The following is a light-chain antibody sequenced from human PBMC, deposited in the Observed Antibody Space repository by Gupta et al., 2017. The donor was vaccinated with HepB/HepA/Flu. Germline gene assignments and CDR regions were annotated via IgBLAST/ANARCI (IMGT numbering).Light chain of an antibody. V-gene: IGKV1-39*01. CDR1: QSIGKY. CDR2: TAS. J-gene: IGKJ4*01. Sequence: DIQMTQSPSSLSASVGARVTITCRASQSIGKYLNWYQQKPGTFPKLLIQTASSLQSGVPSRFSGSGSGTDFTLTINSLQPEDFATYYCQQSYYTLSATFGGGTKVEVK. CDR3: QQSYYTLSAT.